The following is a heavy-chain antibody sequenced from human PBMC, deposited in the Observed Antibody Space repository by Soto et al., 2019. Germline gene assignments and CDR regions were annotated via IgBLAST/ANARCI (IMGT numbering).Heavy chain of an antibody. J-gene: IGHJ4*02. CDR1: GFTFSSYS. CDR2: ISSSSSTI. V-gene: IGHV3-48*01. CDR3: ARSLTSEGYCSGGSCYSDGY. D-gene: IGHD2-15*01. Sequence: GGSLRLSCAASGFTFSSYSMNWVRQAPGKGLEWVSYISSSSSTIYYADSVKGRFTISRDNAKNSLYLQMNSLRAEDTAVYYCARSLTSEGYCSGGSCYSDGYWGQGTLVTVSS.